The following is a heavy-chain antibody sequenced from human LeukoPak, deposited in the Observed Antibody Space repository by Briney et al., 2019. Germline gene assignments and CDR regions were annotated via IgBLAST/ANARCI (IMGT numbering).Heavy chain of an antibody. CDR3: ARSSGWVSDY. CDR2: IKQDGSEN. J-gene: IGHJ4*02. D-gene: IGHD6-19*01. V-gene: IGHV3-7*03. CDR1: GFTFSNYW. Sequence: GGSLRLSCAASGFTFSNYWMHWVRQAQGKGLEWVANIKQDGSENYYVDSVKGRFTISRDNAKNSLYLQMSSLRAEDTAVYYCARSSGWVSDYWGQGILVTVSP.